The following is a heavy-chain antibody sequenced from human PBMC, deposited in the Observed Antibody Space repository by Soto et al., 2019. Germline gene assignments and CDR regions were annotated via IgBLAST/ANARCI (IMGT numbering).Heavy chain of an antibody. J-gene: IGHJ3*02. D-gene: IGHD6-19*01. Sequence: GGSLRLSCAASGFTFSSYAMHWVRQAPGKGLEWVAVISYDGSNKYYADSVKGRFTISRDNSKNTLYLQMNSLRAEDTAVYYCARERTVALRAFDIWGQGTMVTVSS. CDR3: ARERTVALRAFDI. CDR1: GFTFSSYA. CDR2: ISYDGSNK. V-gene: IGHV3-30-3*01.